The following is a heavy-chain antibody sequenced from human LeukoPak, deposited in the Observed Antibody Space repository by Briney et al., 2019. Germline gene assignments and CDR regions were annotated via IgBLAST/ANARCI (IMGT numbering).Heavy chain of an antibody. CDR3: AKAASSSWPSYYYGMDV. D-gene: IGHD6-13*01. CDR2: ITGSGGNT. V-gene: IGHV3-23*01. J-gene: IGHJ6*02. CDR1: GFTFNKAW. Sequence: PGGSLRLSCAASGFTFNKAWMNWVRQAPGKGLEWVSVITGSGGNTYYADSVKGRFTISKDNSKNTVYLQMSSLRVDDTAVYYCAKAASSSWPSYYYGMDVWGQGTTVTVSS.